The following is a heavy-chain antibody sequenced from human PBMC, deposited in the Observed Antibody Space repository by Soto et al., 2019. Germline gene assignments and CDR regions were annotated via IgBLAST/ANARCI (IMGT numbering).Heavy chain of an antibody. CDR2: LLRSGSTT. J-gene: IGHJ4*02. CDR3: AKDAVSGDGIWLLDS. CDR1: GFTFSNYS. D-gene: IGHD2-21*01. V-gene: IGHV3-23*01. Sequence: GGSLRLSCAASGFTFSNYSITWARQAPGKGLEWVSSLLRSGSTTYYADSVKGRFTISSDRSANSLYLQMDSLRAEDTAVYYCAKDAVSGDGIWLLDSWGQGTVVTVSS.